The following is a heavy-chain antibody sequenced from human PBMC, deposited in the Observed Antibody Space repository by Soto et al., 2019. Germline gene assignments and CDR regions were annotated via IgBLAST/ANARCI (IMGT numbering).Heavy chain of an antibody. Sequence: QVQLVQSGAEVKKPGSSVKVSCKASGGTFSSYAINWVRQAPGQGLEWMGGIIPIFGTANYAQKFQGRVTITADESTSTAYMELSSLRSEDTAVYYCASGDIVVVPAAKYYYYGMDVWGQGTTVTVSS. CDR3: ASGDIVVVPAAKYYYYGMDV. J-gene: IGHJ6*02. V-gene: IGHV1-69*01. CDR1: GGTFSSYA. D-gene: IGHD2-2*01. CDR2: IIPIFGTA.